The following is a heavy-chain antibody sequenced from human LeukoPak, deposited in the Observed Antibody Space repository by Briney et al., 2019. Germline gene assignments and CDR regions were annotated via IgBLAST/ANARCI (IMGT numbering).Heavy chain of an antibody. J-gene: IGHJ4*02. Sequence: GGSLRLSCAASGFTFSSYAMHWVRKAPGKGLEWVAVISYDGSNKYYADSVKGRFTISRDNSKNTLYLQMNSLRAEDTAVYYCARDPQGATPDYYFDYWGQGTLVTVSS. CDR2: ISYDGSNK. CDR1: GFTFSSYA. V-gene: IGHV3-30-3*01. D-gene: IGHD1-26*01. CDR3: ARDPQGATPDYYFDY.